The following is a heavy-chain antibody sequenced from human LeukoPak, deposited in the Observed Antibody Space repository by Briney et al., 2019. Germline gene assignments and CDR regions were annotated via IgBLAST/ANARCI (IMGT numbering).Heavy chain of an antibody. CDR2: IYSGGST. Sequence: PGGSLRLSCAASGFTVSSNYMSWVRQAPGKGLEWVSVIYSGGSTYYAGSVKGRFTISRDNSKNTLYLQMNSLRAEDTAVYYCARDFGNSYCSSTSCSDYWGQGTLVTVSS. J-gene: IGHJ4*02. CDR1: GFTVSSNY. D-gene: IGHD2-2*01. V-gene: IGHV3-66*02. CDR3: ARDFGNSYCSSTSCSDY.